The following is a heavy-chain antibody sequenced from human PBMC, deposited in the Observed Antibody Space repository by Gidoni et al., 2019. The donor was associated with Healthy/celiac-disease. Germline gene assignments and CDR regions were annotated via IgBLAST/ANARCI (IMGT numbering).Heavy chain of an antibody. CDR3: ARRGGALEPPDY. V-gene: IGHV3-21*01. J-gene: IGHJ4*02. Sequence: EVQLVESGGGLVKPGGSLRLSCAASGFTLSSYSRNWVRQAPGKGLEWVSSIRSSSSYIYYADSVKGRFTISRDNAKNSLYLQMNSLRAEDTAVYYCARRGGALEPPDYWGQGTLVTVSS. CDR2: IRSSSSYI. D-gene: IGHD1-1*01. CDR1: GFTLSSYS.